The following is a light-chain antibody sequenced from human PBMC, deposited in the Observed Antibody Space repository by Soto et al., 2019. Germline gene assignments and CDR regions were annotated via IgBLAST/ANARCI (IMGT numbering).Light chain of an antibody. J-gene: IGKJ4*01. CDR1: QSVLYSSNNKNY. V-gene: IGKV4-1*01. CDR2: WAS. CDR3: QQYYGTPLT. Sequence: DIVMTQSPDSLAVSLDERASINCKSGQSVLYSSNNKNYLAWYQQKPGQPPKLLISWASTRESGVPDRFSGSGSGTDFTLTISSLQAEDVAVYYCQQYYGTPLTFGGGTKVEIK.